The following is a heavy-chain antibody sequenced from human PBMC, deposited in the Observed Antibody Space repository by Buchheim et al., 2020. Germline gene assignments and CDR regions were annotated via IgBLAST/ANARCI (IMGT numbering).Heavy chain of an antibody. J-gene: IGHJ6*02. V-gene: IGHV4-4*07. CDR3: VGYCSSTSCYPDYYYGMDV. CDR2: IYTSGST. D-gene: IGHD2-2*03. CDR1: GGSISSYY. Sequence: QVQLQESGPGLVKPSETLSLTCTVSGGSISSYYWSWIRQPAGKGLEWIGRIYTSGSTNYNPSLKSRVTMSVDTSKNQFSLKLSSVTAADTAVYYCVGYCSSTSCYPDYYYGMDVWGQGTT.